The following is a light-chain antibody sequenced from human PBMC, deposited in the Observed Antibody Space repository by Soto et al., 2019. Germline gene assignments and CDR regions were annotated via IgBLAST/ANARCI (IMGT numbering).Light chain of an antibody. CDR1: ESIRTW. Sequence: DIQMTQSPSTLSASVGDRVTITCRASESIRTWLAWYQHKPGKAPKFLIYDASTLESGVPSRFSGSGSGTDFTLTISSLQPDDFAPYYCQQYNSYSPLTFGGGTKVDIK. CDR3: QQYNSYSPLT. CDR2: DAS. V-gene: IGKV1-5*01. J-gene: IGKJ4*01.